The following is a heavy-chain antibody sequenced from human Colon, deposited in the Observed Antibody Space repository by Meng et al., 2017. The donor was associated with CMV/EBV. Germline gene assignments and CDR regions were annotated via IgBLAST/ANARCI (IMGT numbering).Heavy chain of an antibody. J-gene: IGHJ5*01. Sequence: CEASGFTFGDHYMSWVRQAPGKGLDWISYISSRGYTIYYAESVKGRFTISRDNAQNLLYLQMDSLRLEDTAVYFCVRTRASSWYEFWGQGTLVTVSS. V-gene: IGHV3-11*01. D-gene: IGHD6-13*01. CDR3: VRTRASSWYEF. CDR1: GFTFGDHY. CDR2: ISSRGYTI.